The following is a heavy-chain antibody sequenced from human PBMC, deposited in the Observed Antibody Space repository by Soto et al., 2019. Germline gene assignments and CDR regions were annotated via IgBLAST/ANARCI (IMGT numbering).Heavy chain of an antibody. CDR3: ASNPPRVSRTYCFDY. V-gene: IGHV3-7*03. D-gene: IGHD2-2*01. CDR1: GFTFSNHW. Sequence: GGCLRLSCAASGFTFSNHWMSWVRQTPGEGREWVANIKEDGSEKYYGDSVKGRFTISRDNAKNSLYLQMNSLRAEDTAVYYCASNPPRVSRTYCFDYWGQGTLVTVSS. CDR2: IKEDGSEK. J-gene: IGHJ4*02.